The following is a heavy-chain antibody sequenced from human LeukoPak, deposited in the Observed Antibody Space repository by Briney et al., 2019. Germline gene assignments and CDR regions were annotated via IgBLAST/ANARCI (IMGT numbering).Heavy chain of an antibody. CDR3: ATLLRGYSYGWWDY. Sequence: ASVTVSCKASGYTFTGYYMHWVRQAPGQGLEWMGWINPNSGGTNSAQKFQGRVTMTRDTYIGTAYMELNRLRSDDTAVYYCATLLRGYSYGWWDYWGQGTLVTVSS. CDR2: INPNSGGT. V-gene: IGHV1-2*02. CDR1: GYTFTGYY. J-gene: IGHJ4*02. D-gene: IGHD5-18*01.